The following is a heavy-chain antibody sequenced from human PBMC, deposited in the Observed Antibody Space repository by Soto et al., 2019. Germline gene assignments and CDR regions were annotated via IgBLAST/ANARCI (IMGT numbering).Heavy chain of an antibody. V-gene: IGHV4-39*01. Sequence: SETLSLTCTVSGGSISGSSYYWGWIRQPPGKGLEWIGSIYYRGNTYYNPSLKTRVTISLDKSKSQFSLKLNSVTAADSAVYFCARLEGLATISYYFDYWGQGTLVTVSS. CDR2: IYYRGNT. CDR3: ARLEGLATISYYFDY. CDR1: GGSISGSSYY. J-gene: IGHJ4*02. D-gene: IGHD3-9*01.